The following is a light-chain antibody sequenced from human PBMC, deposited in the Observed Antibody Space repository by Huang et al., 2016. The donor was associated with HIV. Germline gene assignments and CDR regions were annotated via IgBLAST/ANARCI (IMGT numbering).Light chain of an antibody. Sequence: EIVMTQSPATLSVSPGERATLSCRASQSVSSNLAWYQQKPGQAPRRLIYGASTRATGIPARCSGSGSGKEFTLTISSLQSEDCAVYYCQQYNNWQYTFGQGTKLEIK. CDR3: QQYNNWQYT. V-gene: IGKV3-15*01. J-gene: IGKJ2*01. CDR2: GAS. CDR1: QSVSSN.